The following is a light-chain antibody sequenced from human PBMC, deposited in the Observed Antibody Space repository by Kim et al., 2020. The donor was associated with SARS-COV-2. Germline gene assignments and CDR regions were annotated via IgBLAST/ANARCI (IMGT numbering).Light chain of an antibody. CDR2: EVS. J-gene: IGLJ2*01. CDR1: SSDVGGYNY. CDR3: SSYAGSNNML. V-gene: IGLV2-8*01. Sequence: GRSVTISCTGTSSDVGGYNYVSWYQQHPGKAPKLMIYEVSQRPSGVSDRFSGSKSGNTASLTVSGLQAEDEADYYCSSYAGSNNMLFGGGTQLTVL.